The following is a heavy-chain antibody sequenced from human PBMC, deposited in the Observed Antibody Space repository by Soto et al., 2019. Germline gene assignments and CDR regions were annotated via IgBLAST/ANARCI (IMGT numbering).Heavy chain of an antibody. D-gene: IGHD3-10*01. V-gene: IGHV4-59*01. CDR1: GGSISSYY. CDR2: IYYSGST. J-gene: IGHJ5*02. Sequence: QVQLQESGPGLVKPSETLSLTCTVSGGSISSYYWSWIRQPPGKGLEWIGYIYYSGSTNYNPSLNSRVTISVDTSKNQFSLKLSSVTAADTAVYYCARAGPPPNWFDPWGQGTLVTVSS. CDR3: ARAGPPPNWFDP.